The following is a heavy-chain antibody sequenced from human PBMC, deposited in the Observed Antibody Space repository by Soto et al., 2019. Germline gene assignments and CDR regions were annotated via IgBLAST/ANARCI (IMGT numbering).Heavy chain of an antibody. Sequence: PSGTLSLTFAVSGCSISSCCYSWSGILQPPGKGLEWIGYIYHSGSTYYNPSLKSRVTISVDRSKNQFSLKLSSVTAADTAVYYCERLGDYCEAFDYWGQGTLVSVSS. V-gene: IGHV4-30-2*01. J-gene: IGHJ4*02. D-gene: IGHD2-21*01. CDR3: ERLGDYCEAFDY. CDR1: GCSISSCCYS. CDR2: IYHSGST.